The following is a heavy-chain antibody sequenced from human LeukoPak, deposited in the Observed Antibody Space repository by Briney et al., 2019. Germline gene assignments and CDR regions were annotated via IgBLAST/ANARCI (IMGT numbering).Heavy chain of an antibody. J-gene: IGHJ3*02. CDR1: GGSISSGGYS. Sequence: PSQTLSLTCAVSGGSISSGGYSWSWIRQPPGKGLEWIGYIYHSGSTYYNPSLKSRVTISVDRSKNQFSLKLSSVTAADTAVYYCARDRRREAVHAFDIWGQGTKVTVSS. D-gene: IGHD6-19*01. CDR2: IYHSGST. V-gene: IGHV4-30-2*01. CDR3: ARDRRREAVHAFDI.